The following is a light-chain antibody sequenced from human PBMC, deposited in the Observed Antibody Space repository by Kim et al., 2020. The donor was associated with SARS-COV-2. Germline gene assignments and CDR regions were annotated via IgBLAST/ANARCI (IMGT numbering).Light chain of an antibody. J-gene: IGKJ4*01. V-gene: IGKV1-6*01. Sequence: AIQMTQSPSSLSASVGDRVTITCRASQGISDDLGWYQQKPGKAPKLLIYAASTLQSGVPSRFGGSGSGTDFTLTISSLQPGDFATYYCLQDYSYPLTFGGETKVDIK. CDR2: AAS. CDR3: LQDYSYPLT. CDR1: QGISDD.